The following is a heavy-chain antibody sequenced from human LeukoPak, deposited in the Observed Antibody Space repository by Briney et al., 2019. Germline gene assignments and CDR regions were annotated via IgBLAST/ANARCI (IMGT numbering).Heavy chain of an antibody. V-gene: IGHV3-30-3*02. CDR1: GFTFSSYA. CDR2: ISYDGSNK. CDR3: AKHWSYCSTTSCFFNYYYYYMDV. D-gene: IGHD2-2*01. J-gene: IGHJ6*03. Sequence: GGSLRLSCAASGFTFSSYAMHWVRQAPGKGLEWVAVISYDGSNKYYADSVKGRFTISRDNSKSTLYLQMNNLRAEDTAVYYCAKHWSYCSTTSCFFNYYYYYMDVWGKGTTVTVSS.